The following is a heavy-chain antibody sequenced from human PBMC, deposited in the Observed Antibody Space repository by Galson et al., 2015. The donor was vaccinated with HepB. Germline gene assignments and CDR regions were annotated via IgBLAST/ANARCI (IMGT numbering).Heavy chain of an antibody. D-gene: IGHD3-9*01. CDR2: IIPILGIA. CDR1: GGTFSSYA. V-gene: IGHV1-69*10. CDR3: ARPGYFEHGAWGNGFDV. J-gene: IGHJ3*01. Sequence: SGGTFSSYAISWVRQAPGQGLEWMGGIIPILGIANYAQKFQGRVTITADKSTSTAYMELSSLRSEDTAVYYCARPGYFEHGAWGNGFDVWGQGTMVTVSS.